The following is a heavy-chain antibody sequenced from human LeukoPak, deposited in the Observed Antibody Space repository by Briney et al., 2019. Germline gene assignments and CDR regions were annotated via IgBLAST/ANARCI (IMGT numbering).Heavy chain of an antibody. D-gene: IGHD7-27*01. J-gene: IGHJ4*02. CDR1: GGSISDYY. CDR2: IYHTGST. Sequence: SETLSLTCTLSGGSISDYYWSWLRQSPGKGLEWVGYIYHTGSTSYSPSLKSGVTISADTSQKQFSLQLSSVTAADTAVYYCASRKLGNDYWGQGTLVTVSS. CDR3: ASRKLGNDY. V-gene: IGHV4-59*01.